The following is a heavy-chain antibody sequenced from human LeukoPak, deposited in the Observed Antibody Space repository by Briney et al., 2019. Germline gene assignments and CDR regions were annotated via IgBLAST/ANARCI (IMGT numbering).Heavy chain of an antibody. CDR3: ARDSRHCSGGSCPLDI. V-gene: IGHV4-31*03. Sequence: SETLSLTCTVSGGSISSGGSYWSWIRQHPGKGLEWIGYIYYSGSTYYNPSLKSRVTISVDTSKNQFSLKLSTVTAADTAVYYCARDSRHCSGGSCPLDIWGQGTWSPSLQ. CDR1: GGSISSGGSY. D-gene: IGHD2-15*01. CDR2: IYYSGST. J-gene: IGHJ3*02.